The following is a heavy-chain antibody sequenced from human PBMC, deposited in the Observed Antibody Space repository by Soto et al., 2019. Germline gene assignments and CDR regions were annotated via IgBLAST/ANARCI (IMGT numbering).Heavy chain of an antibody. CDR2: IYPGGVNI. CDR3: ARDQSWHDLVWCFDP. J-gene: IGHJ5*02. CDR1: GYNFTSHY. V-gene: IGHV1-46*03. D-gene: IGHD1-1*01. Sequence: GASVKVSCKAIGYNFTSHYMHSVRQAPGQGLEWMGTIYPGGVNIGYAQKFKGRVTMTKDTSTSTVYMELNSLTSEDTAVYYCARDQSWHDLVWCFDPWGQGTLVTVSS.